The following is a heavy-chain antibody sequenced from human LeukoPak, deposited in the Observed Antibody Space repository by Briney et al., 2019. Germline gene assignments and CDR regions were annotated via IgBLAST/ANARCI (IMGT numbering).Heavy chain of an antibody. D-gene: IGHD1-26*01. J-gene: IGHJ4*02. Sequence: GASVKVSCKAPGHTFTNYYVHWVRQAPGQGLEWMGIINPSGGSTSYAQKFQGRVTMTRDMSTSTVYMELSSLRSEDTAVYYCARDSEQFLSGNYHGSLDYWGQGTLVTVSS. CDR1: GHTFTNYY. CDR2: INPSGGST. V-gene: IGHV1-46*01. CDR3: ARDSEQFLSGNYHGSLDY.